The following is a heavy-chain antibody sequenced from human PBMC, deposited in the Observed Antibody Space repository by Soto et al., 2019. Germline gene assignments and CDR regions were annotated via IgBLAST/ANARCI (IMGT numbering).Heavy chain of an antibody. CDR3: ARGPGIAAAGMVRPFDY. V-gene: IGHV4-4*02. CDR1: SGSISSSNW. Sequence: QVQLQESGPGLVKPSGTLSLTCAVSSGSISSSNWWSWVRQPPGKGPEWIGEIYHSGSTNYNPSLKSRVTISVDKSKNQFSLKLSSVTAADTAVYYCARGPGIAAAGMVRPFDYWGQGTLVTVSS. J-gene: IGHJ4*02. D-gene: IGHD6-13*01. CDR2: IYHSGST.